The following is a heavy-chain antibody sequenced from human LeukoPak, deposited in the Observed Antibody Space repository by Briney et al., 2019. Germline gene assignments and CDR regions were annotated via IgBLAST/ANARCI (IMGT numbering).Heavy chain of an antibody. Sequence: GGSLRLSWAASGFTFSSYSMNWVRQAPGKGLEWVSSISSSSSYIYYADSVKGRFTISRDNAKNSLYLQMNSLRAEDTAVYYCARSKAAMAEFDPWGQGTLVTVSS. CDR2: ISSSSSYI. J-gene: IGHJ5*02. CDR3: ARSKAAMAEFDP. CDR1: GFTFSSYS. D-gene: IGHD5-18*01. V-gene: IGHV3-21*01.